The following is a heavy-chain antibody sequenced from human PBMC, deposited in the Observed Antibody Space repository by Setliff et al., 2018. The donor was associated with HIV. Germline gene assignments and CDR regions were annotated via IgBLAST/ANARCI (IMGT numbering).Heavy chain of an antibody. Sequence: AASVNVSCKASGYTFTSYDINWVRQATGQGLEWMGWMNPNSGNTGYAQKFQGRVTMTRNTSISTAYMELSSLRAEDTAVYYCARDLPAPIWGFDYWGQGTLVTVSS. CDR1: GYTFTSYD. D-gene: IGHD7-27*01. J-gene: IGHJ4*02. CDR2: MNPNSGNT. CDR3: ARDLPAPIWGFDY. V-gene: IGHV1-8*01.